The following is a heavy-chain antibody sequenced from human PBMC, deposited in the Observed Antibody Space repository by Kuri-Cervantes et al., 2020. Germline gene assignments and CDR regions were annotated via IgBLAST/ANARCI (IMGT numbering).Heavy chain of an antibody. Sequence: GSLKISCAASGFTFSSYWMSWVRQAPGKGLEWVANIKQDGSEKYYVDSVKGRFTISRDNAKNSLYLQMNSLRAEDTAVYYCAIGRGYSGYDPLDIWGQGTMVTVSS. V-gene: IGHV3-7*03. D-gene: IGHD5-12*01. CDR3: AIGRGYSGYDPLDI. CDR2: IKQDGSEK. CDR1: GFTFSSYW. J-gene: IGHJ3*02.